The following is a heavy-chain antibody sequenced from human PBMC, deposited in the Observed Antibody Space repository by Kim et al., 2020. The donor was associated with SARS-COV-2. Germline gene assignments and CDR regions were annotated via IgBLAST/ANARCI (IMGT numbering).Heavy chain of an antibody. V-gene: IGHV3-21*01. CDR3: AIPPGIAAAGSAFDI. CDR2: ISSSSSYI. Sequence: GGSLRLSCAASGFTFSSYSMNWVRQAPGKGLEWVSSISSSSSYIYYADSVKGRFTISRDNSKNSLYLQMNSLRAEDTAVYYCAIPPGIAAAGSAFDICGPRTTVTASS. D-gene: IGHD6-13*01. CDR1: GFTFSSYS. J-gene: IGHJ3*02.